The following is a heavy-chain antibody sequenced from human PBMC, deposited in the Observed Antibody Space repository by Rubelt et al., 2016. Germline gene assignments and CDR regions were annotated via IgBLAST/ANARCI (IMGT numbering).Heavy chain of an antibody. Sequence: EVQLVESGGGLVQPGGSLRLSCAASGFTFSSYAMSWVRQAPGKGLEWVSGISGSGDTTSYADSVTGRFTISRDNSKNTLYLQMKSLRAEDTAVYDCAKVGDYYVSGGYRDYWGQGTLVTVSS. D-gene: IGHD3-22*01. CDR2: ISGSGDTT. CDR1: GFTFSSYA. J-gene: IGHJ4*02. V-gene: IGHV3-23*04. CDR3: AKVGDYYVSGGYRDY.